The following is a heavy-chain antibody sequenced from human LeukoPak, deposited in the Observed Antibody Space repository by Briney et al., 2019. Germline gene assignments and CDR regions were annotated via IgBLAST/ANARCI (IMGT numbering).Heavy chain of an antibody. V-gene: IGHV3-53*01. D-gene: IGHD3-22*01. CDR3: AKLPVDYYDSSGYYYVHY. J-gene: IGHJ4*02. CDR1: GFTVSSNY. CDR2: IYSGGST. Sequence: GGSLRLSCAASGFTVSSNYMSWVRQAPGKGLEWVSVIYSGGSTYYADSVKGRFTISRDNSKNTLYLQMNSLRAEDTAVYYCAKLPVDYYDSSGYYYVHYWGQGTLVTVSS.